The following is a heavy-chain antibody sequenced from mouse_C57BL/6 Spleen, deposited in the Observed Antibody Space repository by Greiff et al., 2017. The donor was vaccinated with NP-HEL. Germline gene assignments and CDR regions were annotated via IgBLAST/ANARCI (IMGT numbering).Heavy chain of an antibody. D-gene: IGHD1-1*01. J-gene: IGHJ4*01. CDR1: GYTFTSYT. Sequence: QVQLQQSGAELARPGASVKMSCTASGYTFTSYTMHWVKQRPGQGLEWIGYINPSSGYTKYNKKFKDKGTLTADKSSSTAYMQLSSLTSEDSAVYYCARDGTVVAPSHAMEYWGQGTSVTVSS. CDR3: ARDGTVVAPSHAMEY. CDR2: INPSSGYT. V-gene: IGHV1-4*01.